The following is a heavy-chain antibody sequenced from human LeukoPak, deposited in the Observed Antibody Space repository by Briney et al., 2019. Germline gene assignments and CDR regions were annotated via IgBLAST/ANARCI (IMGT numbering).Heavy chain of an antibody. CDR2: ISSNGSTI. V-gene: IGHV3-11*04. CDR3: ARDSGSYYNLAYFDY. D-gene: IGHD1-26*01. Sequence: PGGSLRLSCAASGFTFSDYYMSWIRQAPGKGLEWVSYISSNGSTIYYADSVKGRFTISRDNAKNSLYLQMNSLRAEDTAVYYCARDSGSYYNLAYFDYWGQGTLVTVSS. J-gene: IGHJ4*02. CDR1: GFTFSDYY.